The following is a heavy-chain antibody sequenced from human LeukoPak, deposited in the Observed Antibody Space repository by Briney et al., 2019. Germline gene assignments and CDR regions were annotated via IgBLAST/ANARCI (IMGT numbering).Heavy chain of an antibody. CDR2: ISSSGSTI. J-gene: IGHJ6*03. V-gene: IGHV3-48*03. CDR3: ARGGRGEREDIVVVVAATSYYYYYMDV. D-gene: IGHD2-15*01. Sequence: GGSLRLSCAASGFTFSSYEMNWVRQAPGKGLEWVSYISSSGSTIYYADSVKGRFTISRDNAKNSLYLQMNSLRAEDTAVYYCARGGRGEREDIVVVVAATSYYYYYMDVWGKGTTVTVSS. CDR1: GFTFSSYE.